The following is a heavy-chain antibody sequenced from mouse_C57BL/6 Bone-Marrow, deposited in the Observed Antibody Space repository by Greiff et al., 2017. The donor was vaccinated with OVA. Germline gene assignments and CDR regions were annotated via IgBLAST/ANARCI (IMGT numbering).Heavy chain of an antibody. CDR2: IWSGGST. CDR3: SRTLDGYSLTWFAY. Sequence: VKLMESGPGLVQPSQSLSITCTVSGFSLTSYGVHWVRQSPGKGLEWLGVIWSGGSTDYNAAFISRLSISKDNSKSQVFFNMPSLPAYVTAIYYCSRTLDGYSLTWFAYWFHATLLTVSA. V-gene: IGHV2-2*01. D-gene: IGHD2-3*01. CDR1: GFSLTSYG. J-gene: IGHJ3*01.